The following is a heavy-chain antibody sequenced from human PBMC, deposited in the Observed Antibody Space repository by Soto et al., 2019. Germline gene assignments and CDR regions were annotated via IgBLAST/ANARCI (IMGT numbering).Heavy chain of an antibody. D-gene: IGHD3-3*01. Sequence: SETLSLTCAVYGESFSDYSWNWIRQPPGKGLEWVGGIDHSGSTNYNPSLKSRVTMSVDTSRKQFSLRLSSVTATDTAVYYCARFDFWNSIDCWGQGTLVTVSS. CDR2: IDHSGST. J-gene: IGHJ4*02. V-gene: IGHV4-34*01. CDR3: ARFDFWNSIDC. CDR1: GESFSDYS.